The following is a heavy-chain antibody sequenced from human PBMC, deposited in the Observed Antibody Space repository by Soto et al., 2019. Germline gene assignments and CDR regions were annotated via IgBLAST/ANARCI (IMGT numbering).Heavy chain of an antibody. J-gene: IGHJ6*02. V-gene: IGHV3-48*03. CDR3: ARGRVYDILPGYYPYYYYGMDV. D-gene: IGHD3-9*01. CDR2: ISSSGSTI. CDR1: GFTFSSYE. Sequence: GGSLRLSCAASGFTFSSYEMNWVRQAPGKGLEWVSYISSSGSTIYYADSVKGRFTISRDNAKTSLYLQMNSLRAEDTAVYYCARGRVYDILPGYYPYYYYGMDVWGQGTTVTVSS.